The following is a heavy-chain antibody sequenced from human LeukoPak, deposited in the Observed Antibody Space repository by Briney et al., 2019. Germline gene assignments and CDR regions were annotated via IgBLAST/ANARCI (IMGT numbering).Heavy chain of an antibody. Sequence: PGGSLRLSCAASGFTFSSYAMHWVRQAPGKGLEWVAVISYDGSNKYYADSVKGRFTISRDNAKKSLYLQMNSLRAEDTAVYYCARVLDWNYAHSFDYWGQGTLVTVSS. V-gene: IGHV3-30*04. CDR1: GFTFSSYA. CDR2: ISYDGSNK. J-gene: IGHJ4*02. CDR3: ARVLDWNYAHSFDY. D-gene: IGHD1-7*01.